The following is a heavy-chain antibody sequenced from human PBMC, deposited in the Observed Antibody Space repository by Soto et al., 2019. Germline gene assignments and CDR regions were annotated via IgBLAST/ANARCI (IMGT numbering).Heavy chain of an antibody. Sequence: EVQPVESGGGLVKPGGSLRLSCAAPGFTFSTYSMNWVRQAPGKGLEWVSSISSSSSYIFYADSVKGRFTISRDNAKSSLSLQTNNLRAEDTAVYFCARCGGGICGGDSKIPQLEYWGQGTLVTVSS. D-gene: IGHD2-21*02. CDR3: ARCGGGICGGDSKIPQLEY. CDR1: GFTFSTYS. V-gene: IGHV3-21*01. CDR2: ISSSSSYI. J-gene: IGHJ4*02.